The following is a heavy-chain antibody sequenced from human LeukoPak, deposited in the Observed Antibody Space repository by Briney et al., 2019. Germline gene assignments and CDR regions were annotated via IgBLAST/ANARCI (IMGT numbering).Heavy chain of an antibody. CDR1: GYTFTGYY. J-gene: IGHJ4*02. Sequence: ASVKVSCKASGYTFTGYYMHWVRQAPGQGLEWMGWISAYNGNTNYAQKLQGRVTMTTDTSTSTAYMELRSLRSDDTAVYYCARDNRGYFDYWGQGTLVTVSS. D-gene: IGHD1-14*01. CDR3: ARDNRGYFDY. V-gene: IGHV1-18*04. CDR2: ISAYNGNT.